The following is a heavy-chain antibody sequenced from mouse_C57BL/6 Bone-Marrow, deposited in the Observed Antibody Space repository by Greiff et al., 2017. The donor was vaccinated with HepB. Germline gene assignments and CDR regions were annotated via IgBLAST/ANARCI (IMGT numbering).Heavy chain of an antibody. CDR1: GYTFTDYY. J-gene: IGHJ4*01. CDR2: IGPGSGST. Sequence: QVHVKQSGAELVKPGASVKISCKASGYTFTDYYINWVKQRPGQGLEWIGKIGPGSGSTYYNEKFKGKATLTADKSSSTAYMQLSSLTSEDSAVYFCARWDYYYGGDYAMDYWGQGTSVTVSS. V-gene: IGHV1-77*01. D-gene: IGHD1-1*01. CDR3: ARWDYYYGGDYAMDY.